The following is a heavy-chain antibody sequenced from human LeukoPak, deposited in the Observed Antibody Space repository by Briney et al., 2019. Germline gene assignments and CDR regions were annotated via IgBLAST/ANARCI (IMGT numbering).Heavy chain of an antibody. Sequence: GGSLRLSCAASGFTFSSYWMSWVRQAPGKGLEWVANIKQDGSEKYYVDSVKGRFTISRDNAKNSLYLQMNSLRAEDTAVYYCARDVYYDFWSGYYSSAFDIWGQGTMVTVSS. CDR1: GFTFSSYW. CDR2: IKQDGSEK. J-gene: IGHJ3*02. CDR3: ARDVYYDFWSGYYSSAFDI. V-gene: IGHV3-7*01. D-gene: IGHD3-3*01.